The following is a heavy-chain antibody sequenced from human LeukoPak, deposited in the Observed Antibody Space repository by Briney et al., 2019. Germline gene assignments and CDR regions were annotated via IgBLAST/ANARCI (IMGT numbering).Heavy chain of an antibody. CDR3: AKDRTETTVTIDY. CDR1: GFTFSSYS. CDR2: ISGSDGNT. D-gene: IGHD4-17*01. V-gene: IGHV3-23*01. J-gene: IGHJ4*02. Sequence: GGSLRLSCEASGFTFSSYSMTWVRQAPGKGLEWVSVISGSDGNTYYADSVKGRFTISRDNTKNTLYLQLSSLRAEDTAVYYCAKDRTETTVTIDYWGQGTLVTVSS.